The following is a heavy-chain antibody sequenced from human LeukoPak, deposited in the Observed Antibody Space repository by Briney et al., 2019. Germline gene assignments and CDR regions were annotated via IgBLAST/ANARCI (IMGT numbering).Heavy chain of an antibody. CDR2: ISAYNGNT. CDR3: ARGVHTRAAFDI. J-gene: IGHJ3*02. D-gene: IGHD1-26*01. CDR1: GYTFTTHG. Sequence: ASVKVSCKASGYTFTTHGISWVRQAPGQGHEWMGWISAYNGNTNYAQKVQARVTMTTDTSTSTAYMELRSLRPDDTAVYYCARGVHTRAAFDIWGQGTMVTVSS. V-gene: IGHV1-18*01.